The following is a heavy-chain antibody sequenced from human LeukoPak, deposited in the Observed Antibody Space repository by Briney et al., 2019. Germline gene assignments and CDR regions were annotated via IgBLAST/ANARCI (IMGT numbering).Heavy chain of an antibody. CDR2: IYTSGST. D-gene: IGHD3-10*01. CDR3: ARMVYGSGSYFAFHAFDI. Sequence: PSQTLSLTCTVSGGSISSTSYYWSWTRQPAGKGLEWIGRIYTSGSTNYNPSLKSRVTISVDTSKNQFSLKLSSVTAADTAVYYCARMVYGSGSYFAFHAFDIWGQGTMVTVSS. CDR1: GGSISSTSYY. V-gene: IGHV4-61*02. J-gene: IGHJ3*02.